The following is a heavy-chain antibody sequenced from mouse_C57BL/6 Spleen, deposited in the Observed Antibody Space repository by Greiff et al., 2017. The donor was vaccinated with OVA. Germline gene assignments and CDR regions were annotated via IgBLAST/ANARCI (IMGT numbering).Heavy chain of an antibody. CDR3: ARSGDYYGSSYTFDC. CDR2: FHPYNDDT. D-gene: IGHD1-1*01. CDR1: GYTFTTYP. J-gene: IGHJ2*01. V-gene: IGHV1-47*01. Sequence: QVQLKESGAELVKPGASVKMSCKASGYTFTTYPIEWMKQNHGKSLEWIGNFHPYNDDTKYNEKFKGKATLTVEKSSSTVYLELSRLTSDDSAVYYCARSGDYYGSSYTFDCWGQGTTLTVSS.